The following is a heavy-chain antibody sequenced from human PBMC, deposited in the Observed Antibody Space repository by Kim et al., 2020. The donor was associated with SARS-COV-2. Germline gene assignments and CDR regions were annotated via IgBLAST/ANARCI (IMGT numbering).Heavy chain of an antibody. J-gene: IGHJ4*02. CDR3: AKPYPGYSTSWYGGPFDY. D-gene: IGHD6-13*01. Sequence: GGSLRLSCAASGFTFSSDAMGWLRQAPGKGLEWVSGITGSGDSTYYANSVKGRFTVSRDNSKNTLYLQMNSLRGEDTAVYYCAKPYPGYSTSWYGGPFDYWGQGTLVTVSS. CDR1: GFTFSSDA. CDR2: ITGSGDST. V-gene: IGHV3-23*01.